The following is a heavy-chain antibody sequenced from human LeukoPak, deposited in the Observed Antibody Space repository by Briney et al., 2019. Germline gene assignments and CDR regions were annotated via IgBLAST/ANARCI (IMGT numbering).Heavy chain of an antibody. J-gene: IGHJ4*02. D-gene: IGHD4-17*01. CDR3: ARGVSGDPIDY. V-gene: IGHV3-53*05. Sequence: PGGSLRLSCAASGFTVSSNYMSWVRQAPGKGLEWVSVIYSGGSTYYADSVKGRFTISRDNSKNTLYLQMNSLRPEDTALYYCARGVSGDPIDYWGQGTLVTVSS. CDR2: IYSGGST. CDR1: GFTVSSNY.